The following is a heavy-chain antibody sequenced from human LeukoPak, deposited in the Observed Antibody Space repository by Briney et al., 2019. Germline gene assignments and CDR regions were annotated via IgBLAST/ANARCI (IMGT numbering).Heavy chain of an antibody. D-gene: IGHD1-26*01. CDR2: ITASGTAM. V-gene: IGHV3-48*02. J-gene: IGHJ4*02. CDR1: GFTFSSYS. Sequence: GGSLRLPCAASGFTFSSYSMNWVRQAPGKGLEWVSHITASGTAMFYADSVKGRFTISRDNAKNSLYLQMNSLRDEDTAVYYCASSGSYRFDYWGQGTLVTVSS. CDR3: ASSGSYRFDY.